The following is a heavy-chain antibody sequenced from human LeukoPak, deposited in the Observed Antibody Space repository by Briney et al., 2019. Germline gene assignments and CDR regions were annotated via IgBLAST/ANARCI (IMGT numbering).Heavy chain of an antibody. CDR1: GASISSSSYY. J-gene: IGHJ4*02. V-gene: IGHV4-61*02. CDR3: ARDLFTFGGIIVVAFDS. CDR2: MYTSGGS. Sequence: SETLSLTCTVSGASISSSSYYWSWIRQPAGKGLEWIGRMYTSGGSTYNPSLKSRVTMSVNTSKNQFSLKLSSVTAADTAVYYCARDLFTFGGIIVVAFDSWGQGTLVTVSS. D-gene: IGHD3-16*02.